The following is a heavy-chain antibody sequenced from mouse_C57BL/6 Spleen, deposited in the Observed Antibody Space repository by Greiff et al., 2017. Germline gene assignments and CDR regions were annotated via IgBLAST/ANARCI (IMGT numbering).Heavy chain of an antibody. CDR1: GYAFSSSW. V-gene: IGHV1-82*01. CDR3: ARPPIYYYGSRGYCDV. J-gene: IGHJ1*03. CDR2: IYPGDGDT. D-gene: IGHD1-1*01. Sequence: QVQLQQSGPELVKPGASVKISCKASGYAFSSSWMNWVKQRPGKGLEWIGRIYPGDGDTNYNGKFKGKATLTADKSSSTAYMQLSSLTSEDSAVYFCARPPIYYYGSRGYCDVWGTGTTVTVSS.